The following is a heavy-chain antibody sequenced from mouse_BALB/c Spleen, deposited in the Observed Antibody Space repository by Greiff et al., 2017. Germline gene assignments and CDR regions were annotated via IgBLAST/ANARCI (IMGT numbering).Heavy chain of an antibody. CDR2: IDPENGNT. V-gene: IGHV14-1*02. CDR1: GFNIKDYY. J-gene: IGHJ2*01. CDR3: ARGGYGDY. Sequence: EVKLVESGAELVRPGALVKLSCKASGFNIKDYYMHWVKQRPEQGLEWIGWIDPENGNTIYDPKFQGKASITADTSSNTAYLQLSSLTSEDTAVYYCARGGYGDYWGQGTTLTVSS. D-gene: IGHD1-2*01.